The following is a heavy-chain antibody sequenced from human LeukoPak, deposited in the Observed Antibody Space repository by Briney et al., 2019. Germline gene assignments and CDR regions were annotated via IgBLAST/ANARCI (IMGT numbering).Heavy chain of an antibody. CDR2: ISSSGSTI. CDR3: AKDILSRWYGSLFYYYGMDV. CDR1: GFTFSDYY. Sequence: GGSLRLSCAASGFTFSDYYMSWIRQAPGKGLEWVSYISSSGSTIYYADSVKGRFTISRDNAKNSLYLQMNSLRAEDTALYYCAKDILSRWYGSLFYYYGMDVWGQGTTVTVSS. D-gene: IGHD6-13*01. J-gene: IGHJ6*02. V-gene: IGHV3-11*01.